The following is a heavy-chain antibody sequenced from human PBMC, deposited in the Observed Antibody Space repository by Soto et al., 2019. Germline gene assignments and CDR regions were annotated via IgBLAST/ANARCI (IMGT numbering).Heavy chain of an antibody. CDR1: GFSFTTYW. CDR2: INPGDSEI. V-gene: IGHV5-51*01. Sequence: XESLNISCKASGFSFTTYWIGWVRQRPGKGLEWMGIINPGDSEIRYSPSFQGQVTISADRSISTAYLQWSTLKASDTAMYYCARHEQLYYAYYGMDVWGQGTTVTVSS. D-gene: IGHD1-1*01. J-gene: IGHJ6*02. CDR3: ARHEQLYYAYYGMDV.